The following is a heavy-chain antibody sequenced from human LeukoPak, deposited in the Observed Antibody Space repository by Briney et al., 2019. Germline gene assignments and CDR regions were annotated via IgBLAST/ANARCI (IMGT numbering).Heavy chain of an antibody. J-gene: IGHJ2*01. CDR2: IYPGDSDT. CDR3: ARHHCGGDCLRIEYFDL. Sequence: GESLKISCKGSGYSFTSYWIGWVRQMPGKGLEWMGIIYPGDSDTRYSPSFQGQVTISADKSISTAYLQWSSLKASDTAMYYCARHHCGGDCLRIEYFDLWGRDTLVTVSS. CDR1: GYSFTSYW. D-gene: IGHD2-21*02. V-gene: IGHV5-51*01.